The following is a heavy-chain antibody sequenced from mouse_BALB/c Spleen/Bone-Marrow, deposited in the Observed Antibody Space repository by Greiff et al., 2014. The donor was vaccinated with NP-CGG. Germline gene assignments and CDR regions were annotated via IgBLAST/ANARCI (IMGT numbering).Heavy chain of an antibody. CDR3: ARGGYYGTSLYWYFDV. V-gene: IGHV1-14*01. CDR2: LTPYNDGT. D-gene: IGHD1-1*01. CDR1: GFTFPRSF. Sequence: EVQLEQSGPELVQPGASVTMSCTASGFTFPRSFLPFLPPQPAPGLSFLVSLTPYNDGTKYNEKFKGKATLTSDTSSSTAYMELSSLTSEDSAVYYCARGGYYGTSLYWYFDVWGAGTTVTVSS. J-gene: IGHJ1*01.